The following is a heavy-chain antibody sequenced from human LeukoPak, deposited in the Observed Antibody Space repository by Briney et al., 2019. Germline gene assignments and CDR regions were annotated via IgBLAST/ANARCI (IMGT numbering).Heavy chain of an antibody. CDR2: IYYSGST. V-gene: IGHV4-59*01. D-gene: IGHD3-10*01. CDR3: ARAPSGTYYYYMDV. Sequence: SSETLSLTCTVSGGSISSYYWSWIRQPPGKGLEWIGYIYYSGSTNYNPSLKSRVTISVDTSKNQFSLKLSSVTAADTAVYYCARAPSGTYYYYMDVWGKGTTVTVSS. J-gene: IGHJ6*03. CDR1: GGSISSYY.